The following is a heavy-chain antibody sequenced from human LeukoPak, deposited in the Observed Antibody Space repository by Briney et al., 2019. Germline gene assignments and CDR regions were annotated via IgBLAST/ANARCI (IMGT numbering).Heavy chain of an antibody. D-gene: IGHD3-22*01. CDR2: IRSKANSYAT. CDR3: ARVLDYYDSSGYYLGPIDY. CDR1: GFTFSGSA. V-gene: IGHV3-73*01. Sequence: GGSLRLSCAASGFTFSGSAMHWVRQASGKGLEWVGRIRSKANSYATAYAASVKGRFTISRDDSKNTAYLQMNSLKTEDTAVYYCARVLDYYDSSGYYLGPIDYWGQGTLVTVSS. J-gene: IGHJ4*02.